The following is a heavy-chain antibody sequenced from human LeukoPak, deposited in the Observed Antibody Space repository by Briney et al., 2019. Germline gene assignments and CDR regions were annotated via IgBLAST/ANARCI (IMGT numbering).Heavy chain of an antibody. J-gene: IGHJ6*02. CDR3: ARDNWNYGSSMDV. CDR1: GGSMSNDY. CDR2: IYYSGST. Sequence: SETLSLTCTVSGGSMSNDYWSWIRQPPGKGLEWIGYIYYSGSTNYNPSLKSRVTISVDTSKNQFSLKLSSVTAADTAVYYCARDNWNYGSSMDVWGQGTTVTVSS. D-gene: IGHD1-7*01. V-gene: IGHV4-59*01.